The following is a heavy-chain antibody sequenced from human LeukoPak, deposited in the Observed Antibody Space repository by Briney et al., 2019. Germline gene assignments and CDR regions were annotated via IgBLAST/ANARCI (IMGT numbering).Heavy chain of an antibody. Sequence: GGSLRLSCAASGFTFSNYSMNWVRQAPGKGLEWVSSISSSSSYIYYADSVKGRFTISRDNAKNSLYLQMNSLRAEDTAVYYCASEPTYYYDSSGCHWGQGTLVTVSS. CDR2: ISSSSSYI. D-gene: IGHD3-22*01. V-gene: IGHV3-21*01. J-gene: IGHJ4*02. CDR3: ASEPTYYYDSSGCH. CDR1: GFTFSNYS.